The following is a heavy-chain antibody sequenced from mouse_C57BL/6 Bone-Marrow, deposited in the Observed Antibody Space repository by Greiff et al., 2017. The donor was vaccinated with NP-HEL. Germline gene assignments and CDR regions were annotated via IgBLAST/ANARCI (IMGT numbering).Heavy chain of an antibody. D-gene: IGHD1-1*01. J-gene: IGHJ1*03. V-gene: IGHV14-2*01. CDR2: IDPEDGET. CDR1: GFNIKDYY. Sequence: VQLQQSGAELVKPGASVKLSCTASGFNIKDYYMHWVKQRTEQGLEWIGRIDPEDGETKYAAKFQGKATITADTTSNTAYLQLSSLTSEDTAVYYCARGDYYGSDWYFDVWGTGTTVTVSS. CDR3: ARGDYYGSDWYFDV.